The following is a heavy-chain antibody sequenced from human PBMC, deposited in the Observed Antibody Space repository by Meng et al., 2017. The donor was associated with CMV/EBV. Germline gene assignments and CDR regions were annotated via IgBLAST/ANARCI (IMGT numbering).Heavy chain of an antibody. CDR1: GFSLSNARMG. CDR3: ARIRRIAAAPGEGDWFDP. V-gene: IGHV2-26*01. Sequence: SGPTLVKPTETLTLTCTVSGFSLSNARMGVSWIRQPPGKALEWLAHIFSNDEKSYSTSLKSRLTIAKETSKSQVVLTMTNMDPVYTATYYCARIRRIAAAPGEGDWFDPWGQGTLVTVSS. D-gene: IGHD6-13*01. CDR2: IFSNDEK. J-gene: IGHJ5*02.